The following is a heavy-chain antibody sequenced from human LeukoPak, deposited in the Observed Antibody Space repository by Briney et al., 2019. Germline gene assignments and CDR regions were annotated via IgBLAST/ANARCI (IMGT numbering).Heavy chain of an antibody. CDR2: INSDGSSR. V-gene: IGHV3-74*01. CDR1: GFTFSSYW. Sequence: GGSLRLSCAASGFTFSSYWMHWVRQAPGKGLVWVSRINSDGSSRFYADSVKGRFTISRDNAKKSLYLQMNSLRVEDTAVYYCARESDVAGSDYWGQGTLVTVSS. CDR3: ARESDVAGSDY. D-gene: IGHD6-19*01. J-gene: IGHJ4*02.